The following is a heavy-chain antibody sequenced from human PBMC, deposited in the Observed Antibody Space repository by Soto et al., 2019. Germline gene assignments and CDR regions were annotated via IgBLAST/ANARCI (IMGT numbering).Heavy chain of an antibody. CDR1: GGSFKSGSYS. D-gene: IGHD3-3*01. CDR3: ARDFAYFDS. V-gene: IGHV4-61*01. J-gene: IGHJ4*02. CDR2: VYHTGRT. Sequence: SETLSLTCTVSGGSFKSGSYSWSWIRQPPGKGLEWRGYVYHTGRTSYNPSLKSRVSISMDTSKNQFSLNLDSVTAADTAVYFCARDFAYFDSWGQGTLVTVSS.